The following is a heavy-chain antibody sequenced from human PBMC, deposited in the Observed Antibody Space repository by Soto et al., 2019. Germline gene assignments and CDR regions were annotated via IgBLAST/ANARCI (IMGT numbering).Heavy chain of an antibody. CDR2: ISWNSGSI. J-gene: IGHJ4*02. CDR1: GFTFDDYA. D-gene: IGHD6-19*01. CDR3: AKDIDIAVVSGPDY. V-gene: IGHV3-9*01. Sequence: EVQLVESGGGLVQPDRSLRLSCAASGFTFDDYAMHWVRQAPGKGLAWVSGISWNSGSIGYADSVKGRFTISRDNAKNSLYLQMNSLRAEDTALSSCAKDIDIAVVSGPDYWGQGTLVTVSS.